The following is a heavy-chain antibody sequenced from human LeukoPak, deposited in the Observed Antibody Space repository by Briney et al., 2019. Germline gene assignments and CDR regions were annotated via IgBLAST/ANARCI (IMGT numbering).Heavy chain of an antibody. J-gene: IGHJ4*02. D-gene: IGHD5-18*01. CDR3: ARDRGPGYSYGVLDY. CDR2: IGSGGGTR. V-gene: IGHV3-48*03. Sequence: PGGSLRLSCAASGFIFSSYEMNWVRQAPGKGLEWVSYIGSGGGTRYYADSVKGRFTTSRDNGKYSLYLQMNSLRAEDTAVYYCARDRGPGYSYGVLDYWGQGTLVTVSS. CDR1: GFIFSSYE.